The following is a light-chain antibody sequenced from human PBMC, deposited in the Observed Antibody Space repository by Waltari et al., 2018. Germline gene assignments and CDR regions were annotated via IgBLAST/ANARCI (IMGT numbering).Light chain of an antibody. CDR3: QSYDSSNVVV. CDR1: SGRIGLNY. V-gene: IGLV6-57*01. Sequence: NFMLTQPHSVSESPGKTVTISCTRSSGRIGLNYVQWHQQRPGSSPTTVIYEDNQRPSGVPDRFSGSIDSSSNSASLTISGLTTEDEADYYCQSYDSSNVVVFGGGTKLTVL. CDR2: EDN. J-gene: IGLJ2*01.